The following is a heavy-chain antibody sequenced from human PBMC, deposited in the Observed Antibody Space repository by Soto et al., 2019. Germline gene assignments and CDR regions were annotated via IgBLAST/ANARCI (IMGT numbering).Heavy chain of an antibody. CDR2: IIPIFGTA. J-gene: IGHJ6*02. CDR1: GGTFSSYA. Sequence: SVKVSCKASGGTFSSYAISWVRQAPGQGLEWMGGIIPIFGTANYAQKFQGRVTITADESTSTAYMELSSLRSEDTAVYYCARDTYYYGSGPGADSVWGQGTTDTVSS. D-gene: IGHD3-10*01. V-gene: IGHV1-69*13. CDR3: ARDTYYYGSGPGADSV.